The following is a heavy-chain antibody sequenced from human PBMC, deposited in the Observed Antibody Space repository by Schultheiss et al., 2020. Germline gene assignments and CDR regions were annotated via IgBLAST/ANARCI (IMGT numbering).Heavy chain of an antibody. CDR1: GGSFSGYY. V-gene: IGHV4-34*12. Sequence: SETLSLTCAVYGGSFSGYYWSWIRQHPGKGLEWIGYIFYTGSAYYNPSLKSRVTISVDTSKNQFSLKLSSVTAADTAVYYCARHLNVRFGWFDPWGQGTLVTVSS. J-gene: IGHJ5*02. CDR3: ARHLNVRFGWFDP. D-gene: IGHD3-3*01. CDR2: IFYTGSA.